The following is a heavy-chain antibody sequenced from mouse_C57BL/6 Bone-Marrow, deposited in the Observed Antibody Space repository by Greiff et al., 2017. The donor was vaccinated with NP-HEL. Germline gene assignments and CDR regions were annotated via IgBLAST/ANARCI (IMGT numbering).Heavy chain of an antibody. CDR2: IYPGDGDT. CDR3: LGIYYDYNDGGY. Sequence: QVQLKQSGPELVKPGASVKISCKASGYAFSSSWMNWVKQRPGKGLEWIGRIYPGDGDTNYNGKFKGKATLTADKSSSTAYMQLSSLTSEDSAVYYCLGIYYDYNDGGYWGQGATLAVSS. D-gene: IGHD2-4*01. V-gene: IGHV1-82*01. J-gene: IGHJ2*01. CDR1: GYAFSSSW.